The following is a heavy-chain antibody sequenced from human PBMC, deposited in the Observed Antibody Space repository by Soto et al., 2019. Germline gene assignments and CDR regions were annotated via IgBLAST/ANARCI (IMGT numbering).Heavy chain of an antibody. D-gene: IGHD3-9*01. J-gene: IGHJ4*02. Sequence: QVQLVESGGGVVQPGRSLRLSCAASGFTFSSSAMHWVRQAPGKGLEWVAVIWYDGSNKYYADSVKGRFTISRDNYKNTLYLQMNSLRAEDTAVYYCAGTLRYFDWLPLDYWGQGTLVTVSS. CDR1: GFTFSSSA. CDR2: IWYDGSNK. CDR3: AGTLRYFDWLPLDY. V-gene: IGHV3-33*01.